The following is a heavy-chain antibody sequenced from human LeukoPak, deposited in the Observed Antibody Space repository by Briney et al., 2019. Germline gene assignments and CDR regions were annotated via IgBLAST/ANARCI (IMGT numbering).Heavy chain of an antibody. Sequence: GGSLRLSCAASGFTFSSYGMHWVRQAPGKGLEWVAVISYDGSNKYYADSVKGRFTISRDNSKNTLYLQMNSLRAEDTAVYYCAKALPFGSGSFFDYWGQGTLVTVSS. CDR1: GFTFSSYG. D-gene: IGHD3-10*01. CDR3: AKALPFGSGSFFDY. V-gene: IGHV3-30*18. J-gene: IGHJ4*02. CDR2: ISYDGSNK.